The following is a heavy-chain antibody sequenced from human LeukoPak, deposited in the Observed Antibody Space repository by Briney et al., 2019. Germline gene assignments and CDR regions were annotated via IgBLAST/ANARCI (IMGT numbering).Heavy chain of an antibody. D-gene: IGHD4-11*01. CDR1: GFTCSHYG. V-gene: IGHV3-33*06. CDR2: IWSDASDK. J-gene: IGHJ4*02. Sequence: GGSLRLSCVASGFTCSHYGMHWVRQAPGAGLEWVAVIWSDASDKYYASSVKGRFTISRDNSKNSLYLQMNSLRAEDTAVYYCAKDAERGFDYSNSLDYWGQGIRVTVSS. CDR3: AKDAERGFDYSNSLDY.